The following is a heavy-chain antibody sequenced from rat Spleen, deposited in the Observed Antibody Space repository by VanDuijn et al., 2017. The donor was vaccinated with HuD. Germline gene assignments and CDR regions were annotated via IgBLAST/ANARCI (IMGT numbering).Heavy chain of an antibody. Sequence: EVQLVESGGGLVQPGRSLKLSCAASGFTFSNYGMAWVRQAPTKGLEWVATISYDGSSTYYRDSVKGRFTISRDNAKSTLYLQMDSLRSEDTATYYCARHDAISYVMDAWGQGASVTVSS. CDR2: ISYDGSST. CDR3: ARHDAISYVMDA. V-gene: IGHV5-29*01. CDR1: GFTFSNYG. D-gene: IGHD1-2*01. J-gene: IGHJ4*01.